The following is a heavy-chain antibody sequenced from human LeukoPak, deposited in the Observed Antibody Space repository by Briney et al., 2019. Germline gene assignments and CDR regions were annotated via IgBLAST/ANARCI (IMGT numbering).Heavy chain of an antibody. CDR3: ARLKYYYDSSGYRAEYFQH. J-gene: IGHJ1*01. Sequence: SETLSLTCTVSGGSISSYYWSWIRQPPGKGLEWIGYIYHSGSTNYNPSLKSRATISEDTSKNQFSLKLSSVTAADTAVYYCARLKYYYDSSGYRAEYFQHWGQGTLVTVSS. V-gene: IGHV4-59*01. CDR2: IYHSGST. D-gene: IGHD3-22*01. CDR1: GGSISSYY.